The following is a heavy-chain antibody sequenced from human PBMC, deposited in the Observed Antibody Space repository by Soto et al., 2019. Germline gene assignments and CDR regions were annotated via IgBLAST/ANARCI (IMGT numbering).Heavy chain of an antibody. J-gene: IGHJ4*02. Sequence: GGSLRLSCAASGFTFSSYAMSWVRQAPGKGLEWVSAISGSGGSTYYADSVKGRFTISRDNSKNTLYLQMNSLRAEDTAVYYCAARLRFLEWSIYWGQGTLVTVSS. V-gene: IGHV3-23*01. CDR2: ISGSGGST. CDR1: GFTFSSYA. D-gene: IGHD3-3*01. CDR3: AARLRFLEWSIY.